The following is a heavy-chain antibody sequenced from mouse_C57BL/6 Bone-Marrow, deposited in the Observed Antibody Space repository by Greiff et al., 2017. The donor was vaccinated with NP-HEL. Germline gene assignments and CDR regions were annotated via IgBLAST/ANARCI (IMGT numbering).Heavy chain of an antibody. D-gene: IGHD2-4*01. CDR2: IDPNSGGT. V-gene: IGHV1-72*01. CDR1: GYTFTSYW. J-gene: IGHJ4*01. CDR3: ARWDDYPYYYAKDY. Sequence: VKLQQPGAELVKPGASVKLSCKASGYTFTSYWMHWVKQRPGRGLEWIGRIDPNSGGTKYNEKFKSKATLPVDKSSSTAYMQLSSLTSEDSAVCYCARWDDYPYYYAKDYWGHGASVTVSS.